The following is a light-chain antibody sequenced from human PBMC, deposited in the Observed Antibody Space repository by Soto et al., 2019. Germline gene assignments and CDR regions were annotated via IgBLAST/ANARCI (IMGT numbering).Light chain of an antibody. Sequence: QSALTQPASVSGSPGQSIAFSCTGTSSDVGSYNLVSWYQHHPGKAPKLIISEVSKRPSGVSDRFSGSKSGNTASLTISGLQAEDEADYYCCSYAGSSTGVFGGGTKLTVL. CDR1: SSDVGSYNL. V-gene: IGLV2-23*02. J-gene: IGLJ3*02. CDR2: EVS. CDR3: CSYAGSSTGV.